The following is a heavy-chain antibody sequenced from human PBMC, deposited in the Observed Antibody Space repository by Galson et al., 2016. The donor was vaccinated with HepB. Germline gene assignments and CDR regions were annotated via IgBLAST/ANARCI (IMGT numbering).Heavy chain of an antibody. D-gene: IGHD6-13*01. J-gene: IGHJ6*02. CDR1: GFTFSGAV. CDR2: IRSQANIYAT. Sequence: SLRLSCAASGFTFSGAVMHWVRQASGKGLEWVGHIRSQANIYATAYGAPVKGRFTISRDDSANTVYLQMNSLKTDDTAVYYCTTSLRAATVNGGVVWGQGTTVTVSS. CDR3: TTSLRAATVNGGVV. V-gene: IGHV3-73*01.